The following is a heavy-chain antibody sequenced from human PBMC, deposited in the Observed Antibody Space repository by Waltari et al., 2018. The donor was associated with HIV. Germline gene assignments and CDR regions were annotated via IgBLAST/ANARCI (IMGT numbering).Heavy chain of an antibody. V-gene: IGHV4-4*07. Sequence: QVQLQESGPGLVKPSETLSLNCTVLGGPIRSYYWYWTRQPAGKGLEWIGRIYTSGSTNYNPALKSRVTMSVDTSKNQFSLKLSSVTAADTAVYYCARGGQGIFGVVGRFDPWGQGTLVTVSS. CDR3: ARGGQGIFGVVGRFDP. CDR2: IYTSGST. J-gene: IGHJ5*02. D-gene: IGHD3-3*01. CDR1: GGPIRSYY.